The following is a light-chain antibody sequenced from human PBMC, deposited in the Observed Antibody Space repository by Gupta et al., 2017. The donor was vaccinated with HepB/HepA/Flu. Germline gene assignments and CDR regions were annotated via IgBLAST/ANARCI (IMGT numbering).Light chain of an antibody. CDR1: QSISNY. CDR3: QQSNNTPRT. J-gene: IGKJ1*01. V-gene: IGKV1-39*01. Sequence: DTHLTQSPSSLSASIGDRVTITCRASQSISNYLHWYHQKPGKAPKLLIYGASTLQSGVPSRFSGSGSGTDFTLTISSLQPEDFAAYYCQQSNNTPRTFGQGTKVEIK. CDR2: GAS.